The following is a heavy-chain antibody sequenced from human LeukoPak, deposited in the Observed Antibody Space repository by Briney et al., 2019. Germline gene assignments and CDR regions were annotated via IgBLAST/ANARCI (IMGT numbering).Heavy chain of an antibody. D-gene: IGHD2-15*01. Sequence: ASVKVSCKASGYTFTGYYMHWVRQAPGQGLEWMGWINPNSGGTNYAQKFQGRVTITRDTSISTAYMELSRLRADDTAVYYCASFGVAAVSYYMDVWGKGTTVTVSS. V-gene: IGHV1-2*02. CDR1: GYTFTGYY. CDR2: INPNSGGT. CDR3: ASFGVAAVSYYMDV. J-gene: IGHJ6*03.